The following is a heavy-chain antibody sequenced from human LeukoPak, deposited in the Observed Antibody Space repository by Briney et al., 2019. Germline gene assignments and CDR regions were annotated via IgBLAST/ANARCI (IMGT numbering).Heavy chain of an antibody. CDR1: GGSISSNGYY. J-gene: IGHJ6*03. D-gene: IGHD6-13*01. Sequence: PSETLSLTCTVSGGSISSNGYYWGWIRQSPGEGLEWIGNIYYSGITYYNASLKSRVTISVDTSKNQFSPKLSSVTAADTAVYYCARGVSSSWTAYYYYMDVWGKGTTVTISS. CDR3: ARGVSSSWTAYYYYMDV. CDR2: IYYSGIT. V-gene: IGHV4-39*07.